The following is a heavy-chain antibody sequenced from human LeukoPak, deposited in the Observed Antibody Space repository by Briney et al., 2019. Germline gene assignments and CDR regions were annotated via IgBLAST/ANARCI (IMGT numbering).Heavy chain of an antibody. CDR3: AKGAPPVH. D-gene: IGHD6-6*01. J-gene: IGHJ4*02. Sequence: GGSLRLSCAGCGFIFNDFTLHWVGQPPGGGVEWVCRISWDSRSNSYTDSVKGRFTVYRDNSKNSLYLRMDTQTSEHTDFYYCAKGAPPVHWGQGTLVTVSS. CDR1: GFIFNDFT. V-gene: IGHV3-43*01. CDR2: ISWDSRSN.